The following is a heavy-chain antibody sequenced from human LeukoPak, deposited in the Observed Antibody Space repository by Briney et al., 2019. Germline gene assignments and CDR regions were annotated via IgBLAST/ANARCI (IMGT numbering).Heavy chain of an antibody. CDR3: AKDYGSSWYFGSYGMDV. CDR2: ISYDGSNK. J-gene: IGHJ6*02. V-gene: IGHV3-30*18. CDR1: GFTFSSYG. Sequence: PGGSLRLSCAASGFTFSSYGMHWVRQAPGKGLEWVAVISYDGSNKYYADSVKGRFTISRDNSKNTLYLQMNSLRAEDTAVYYCAKDYGSSWYFGSYGMDVWGQGTTVTVSS. D-gene: IGHD6-13*01.